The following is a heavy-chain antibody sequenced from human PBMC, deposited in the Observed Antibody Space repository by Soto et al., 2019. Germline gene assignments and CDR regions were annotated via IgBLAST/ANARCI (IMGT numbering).Heavy chain of an antibody. V-gene: IGHV3-48*02. J-gene: IGHJ3*02. CDR1: GFNFRSYT. Sequence: PGGSLRLSCVASGFNFRSYTMNWVRQAPGKGLEWLSYISSSGSLIFYADSVKGRFTISRDNAHNSLYLQMNSLRDEDTAVYFCAKEDRGGAFDIWGQGTMVTV. CDR2: ISSSGSLI. D-gene: IGHD3-16*01. CDR3: AKEDRGGAFDI.